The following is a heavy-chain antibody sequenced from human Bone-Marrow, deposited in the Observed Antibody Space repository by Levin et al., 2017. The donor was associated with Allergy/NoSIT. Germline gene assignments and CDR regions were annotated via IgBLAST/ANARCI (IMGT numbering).Heavy chain of an antibody. V-gene: IGHV6-1*01. J-gene: IGHJ3*01. CDR1: GDSVSSNDVA. Sequence: SETLSLTCAISGDSVSSNDVAWNWIRLSPSRGLEWLGRTWYRSKWYNDYAESVRSRLTINPDTSGNQLSLQLNSVTPEDTAVYYCARRLMSLHAFDLWGPGTTVTVSS. CDR3: ARRLMSLHAFDL. D-gene: IGHD3-16*01. CDR2: TWYRSKWYN.